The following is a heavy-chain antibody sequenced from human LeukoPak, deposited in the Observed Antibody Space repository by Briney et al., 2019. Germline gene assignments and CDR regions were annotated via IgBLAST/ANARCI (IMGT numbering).Heavy chain of an antibody. Sequence: GGSLRLSCAASGFTVSSNYMSWVRQAPGKGLEWVSAISGSGGSTYYADSVKGRFTISRDNSKNTLYLQMNSLRAEDTAVYYCAKAYSILAPYFDYWGQGTLVTVSS. CDR3: AKAYSILAPYFDY. D-gene: IGHD4-11*01. J-gene: IGHJ4*02. V-gene: IGHV3-23*01. CDR2: ISGSGGST. CDR1: GFTVSSNY.